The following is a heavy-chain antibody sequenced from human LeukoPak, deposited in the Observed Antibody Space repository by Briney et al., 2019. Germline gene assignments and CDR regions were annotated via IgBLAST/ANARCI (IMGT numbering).Heavy chain of an antibody. CDR2: LSDSGVYT. CDR1: GFTFSNYA. D-gene: IGHD2-15*01. J-gene: IGHJ6*03. CDR3: ARDNGYCSGGSCYHYYMDV. Sequence: PGGSLRLSCAASGFTFSNYAMTWVRQAPGKGLEWVSILSDSGVYTYYADSVKGRFTISRDNAKNSLYLQMNSLRAEDTAVYYCARDNGYCSGGSCYHYYMDVWGKGTTVTISS. V-gene: IGHV3-23*01.